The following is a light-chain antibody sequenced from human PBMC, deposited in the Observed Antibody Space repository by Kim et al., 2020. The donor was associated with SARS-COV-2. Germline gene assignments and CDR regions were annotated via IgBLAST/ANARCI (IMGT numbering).Light chain of an antibody. CDR1: SSNIGTTS. CDR2: YNN. CDR3: AAWDDSLNGPV. J-gene: IGLJ2*01. V-gene: IGLV1-44*01. Sequence: GQTVSMSCSGSSSNIGTTSVNWYQQLPGTAFKLLIYYNNRRPSGVPDRFSGSKSGTSASLAISGLQSEDEGEYYCAAWDDSLNGPVFGGGTQLTVL.